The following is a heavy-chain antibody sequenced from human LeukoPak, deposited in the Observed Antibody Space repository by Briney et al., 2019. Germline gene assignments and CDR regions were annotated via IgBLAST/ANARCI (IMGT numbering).Heavy chain of an antibody. CDR1: GGSISSGGYY. CDR2: IYYSGST. J-gene: IGHJ4*02. D-gene: IGHD1-26*01. Sequence: SETLSLTCTVSGGSISSGGYYWSWIRQHPGKGLEWIGYIYYSGSTYYNPSLKSRVTISVDTSKNQFSLKLSSVTAADTAVYYCARVGPATAQGDYWGQGTLVTVSS. V-gene: IGHV4-31*03. CDR3: ARVGPATAQGDY.